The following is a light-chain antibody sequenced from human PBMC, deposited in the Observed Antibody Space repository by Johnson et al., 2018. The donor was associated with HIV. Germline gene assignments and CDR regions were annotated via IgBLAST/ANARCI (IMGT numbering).Light chain of an antibody. V-gene: IGLV1-51*01. CDR2: DNN. Sequence: QSVLTQPPSVSAAPGQKVTISCSGSSSNIGNNYVSWYQQLPGTAPKLLIYDNNKRPSGIPDRFSGSKSGTSATLGITGFQTGDEADYYCGTWYSSLRAYVFGPGTKVTVL. CDR3: GTWYSSLRAYV. J-gene: IGLJ1*01. CDR1: SSNIGNNY.